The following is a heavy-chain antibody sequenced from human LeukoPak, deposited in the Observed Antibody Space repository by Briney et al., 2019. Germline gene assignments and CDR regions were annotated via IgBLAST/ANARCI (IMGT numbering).Heavy chain of an antibody. J-gene: IGHJ4*02. D-gene: IGHD5-24*01. CDR3: ARVSTEMATSARGYFDY. V-gene: IGHV1-69*01. CDR1: GGTFSSYA. Sequence: ASVKVSCTASGGTFSSYAISWVRQAPGQGLEWMGGIIPIFGTANYAQKFQGRVTITADESTSTAYMELSSLRSEDTAVYYCARVSTEMATSARGYFDYWGQGTLVTVSS. CDR2: IIPIFGTA.